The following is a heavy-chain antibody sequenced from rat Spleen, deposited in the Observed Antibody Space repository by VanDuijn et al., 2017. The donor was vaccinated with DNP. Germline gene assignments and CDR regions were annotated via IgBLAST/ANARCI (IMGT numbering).Heavy chain of an antibody. V-gene: IGHV3-3*01. J-gene: IGHJ3*01. Sequence: EVQLQESGPGLVKPSQSLSLTCSVTGYSISSNYWGWIRKFPGNKLEWMGYINSGGSTNYNPSLKSRISITRDTSKNQFFLQVNSVTTEDTATYYCARSGYNTDYYHLGAYWGQGTLVTVSS. CDR1: GYSISSNY. CDR3: ARSGYNTDYYHLGAY. CDR2: INSGGST. D-gene: IGHD1-6*01.